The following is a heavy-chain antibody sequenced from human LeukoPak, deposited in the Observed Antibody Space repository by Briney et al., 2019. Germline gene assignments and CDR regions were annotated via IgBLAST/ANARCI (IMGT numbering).Heavy chain of an antibody. J-gene: IGHJ5*02. D-gene: IGHD3-10*01. CDR3: SRDLLMYYSGSGEST. CDR2: INPHSGAT. CDR1: GYTFTGYY. Sequence: ASVKVSCKASGYTFTGYYIHWVRQAPGQGPEWMGWINPHSGATNYAQKFQGRVTMTRDTSISTAFMELSSLRSDDTAMYYCSRDLLMYYSGSGESTWGEGTQVTVSS. V-gene: IGHV1-2*02.